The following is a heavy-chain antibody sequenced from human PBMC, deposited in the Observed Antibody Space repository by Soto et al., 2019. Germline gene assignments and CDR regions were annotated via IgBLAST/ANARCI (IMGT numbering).Heavy chain of an antibody. CDR3: ARHEDLDSYYFDS. J-gene: IGHJ4*02. Sequence: QVQLQESGPGLVKPSETLSLACTVSHGSISSSYWSWIRQPPGKGLEWIGYISKTGKTAYHPSLNSRVTFSIDTAKNQVSLRLSSVTAADTAVYYCARHEDLDSYYFDSWGRGTLVTVSS. CDR1: HGSISSSY. CDR2: ISKTGKT. V-gene: IGHV4-59*08.